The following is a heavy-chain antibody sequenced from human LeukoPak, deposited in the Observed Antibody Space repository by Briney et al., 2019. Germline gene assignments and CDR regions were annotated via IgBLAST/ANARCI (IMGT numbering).Heavy chain of an antibody. CDR2: ISAYNGNT. D-gene: IGHD2-2*01. V-gene: IGHV1-18*04. Sequence: ASVTVSCKASGYTFTSYGISWVRQAPGQGLEWMGWISAYNGNTNYAQKLQGRVTMTTDTSTSTAYMELRSLRSDDTAVYYCARGDIVVVPAATSPRFDPWGQGTLVTVSS. CDR1: GYTFTSYG. J-gene: IGHJ5*02. CDR3: ARGDIVVVPAATSPRFDP.